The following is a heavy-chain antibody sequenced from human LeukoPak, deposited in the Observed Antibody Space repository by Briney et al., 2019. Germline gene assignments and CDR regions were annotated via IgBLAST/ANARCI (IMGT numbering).Heavy chain of an antibody. CDR2: ISFDGSDA. CDR3: ATFGVIVRNDYIDY. D-gene: IGHD3-3*01. V-gene: IGHV3-74*01. CDR1: GFTFSGFW. Sequence: GGSLRLSCAASGFTFSGFWMHWVRQAPGKGLVWVSCISFDGSDATYADSVKGRFTISRDNAKNTLHLQMDSLTVEDTAVYYCATFGVIVRNDYIDYWGQGALVAVSS. J-gene: IGHJ4*02.